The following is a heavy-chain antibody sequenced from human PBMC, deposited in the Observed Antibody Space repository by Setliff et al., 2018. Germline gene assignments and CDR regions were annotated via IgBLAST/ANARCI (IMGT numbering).Heavy chain of an antibody. D-gene: IGHD3-9*01. J-gene: IGHJ5*02. CDR1: GGTFSDYY. V-gene: IGHV4-34*01. CDR3: ARGVIRNYDILTGYYP. CDR2: INHSGST. Sequence: SETLSLTCAAYGGTFSDYYWTWIRQPPGKGLEWVGEINHSGSTNYNPSPKSRLTISVDKSKNQFSLKLSSVTAADTAVYYCARGVIRNYDILTGYYPWGQGTLVTVSS.